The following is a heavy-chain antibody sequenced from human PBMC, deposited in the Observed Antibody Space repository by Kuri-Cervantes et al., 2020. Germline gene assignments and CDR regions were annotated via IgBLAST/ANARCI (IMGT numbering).Heavy chain of an antibody. CDR2: ISSGSSTI. V-gene: IGHV3-48*01. D-gene: IGHD3-16*01. CDR3: ARDRVGGESMYYYYGMDV. Sequence: GESLKISCAASGFTFSSYGMHWVRQAPGKGLEWVSYISSGSSTIYYADSVKGRFTISRDNAKNSLYLQMNSLRAEDTAVYYCARDRVGGESMYYYYGMDVWGQGTTVTVSS. CDR1: GFTFSSYG. J-gene: IGHJ6*02.